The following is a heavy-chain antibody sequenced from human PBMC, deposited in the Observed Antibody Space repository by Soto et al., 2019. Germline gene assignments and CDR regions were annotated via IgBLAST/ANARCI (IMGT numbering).Heavy chain of an antibody. D-gene: IGHD4-17*01. CDR2: ISAYNGNT. J-gene: IGHJ5*02. CDR3: ARGDYGDYTDSYNWFDP. Sequence: QVPLVQSGAEVKKPGASVKVSCKASGYTFTSYGISWVRQAPGQGLEWMGWISAYNGNTNYAQKLQGRVTMTTDTSTSTAYMELRSLRSDDTAVYYCARGDYGDYTDSYNWFDPWGQGTLVTVSS. V-gene: IGHV1-18*01. CDR1: GYTFTSYG.